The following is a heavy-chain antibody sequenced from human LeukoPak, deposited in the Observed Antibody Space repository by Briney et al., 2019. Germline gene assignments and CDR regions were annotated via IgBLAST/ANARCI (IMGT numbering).Heavy chain of an antibody. CDR2: IIPIFGTA. J-gene: IGHJ4*02. D-gene: IGHD3-16*02. Sequence: SVKVSCKASGGTFSSYAISWVRQAPAQGLEWMGSIIPIFGTANYAQKFQGRVTITTDESTTTASIDLSILRPEDPAVYSCAREGMSTFGGVIDGGQGTLVTVSS. CDR3: AREGMSTFGGVID. CDR1: GGTFSSYA. V-gene: IGHV1-69*05.